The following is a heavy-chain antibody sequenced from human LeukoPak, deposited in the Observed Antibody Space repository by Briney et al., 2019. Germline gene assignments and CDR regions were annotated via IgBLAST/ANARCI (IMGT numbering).Heavy chain of an antibody. V-gene: IGHV3-7*01. CDR2: INQDGSEK. J-gene: IGHJ4*02. Sequence: GGSLRLSCAASGLTFSSHWMNWVRQAPGKGLEWVANINQDGSEKYYVDSVKGRFTISRDNAKNSLYLQMNSLRAEDTAVYYCARAGSLWFGESKFDYWGQGTLVTVSS. D-gene: IGHD3-10*01. CDR1: GLTFSSHW. CDR3: ARAGSLWFGESKFDY.